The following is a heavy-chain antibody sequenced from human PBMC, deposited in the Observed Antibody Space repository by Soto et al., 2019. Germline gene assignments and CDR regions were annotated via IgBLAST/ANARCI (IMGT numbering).Heavy chain of an antibody. D-gene: IGHD3-22*01. CDR1: GYTLTELS. V-gene: IGHV1-24*01. J-gene: IGHJ3*02. CDR2: FDPEDGET. CDR3: ATPGRVYYDSSGYIPAAFDI. Sequence: ASVKVSCKVSGYTLTELSMHWVRQAPGKGLEWMGGFDPEDGETIYAQKFQGRVTMTEDTSTDTAYMELSSLISDDTAVYYCATPGRVYYDSSGYIPAAFDIWG.